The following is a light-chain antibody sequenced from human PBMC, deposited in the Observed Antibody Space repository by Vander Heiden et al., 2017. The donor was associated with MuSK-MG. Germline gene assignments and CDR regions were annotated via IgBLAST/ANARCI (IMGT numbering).Light chain of an antibody. CDR2: EVS. V-gene: IGLV2-23*02. CDR3: CSYGGSSTDVV. J-gene: IGLJ2*01. CDR1: SSDVGSYNL. Sequence: QSALTQPASVSGSPGQSITIYCIGTSSDVGSYNLVSWFQQHPGKAPKLMIYEVSKRPAGVSNRFSGSKSGNRASLTISGLQAEDEADYYCCSYGGSSTDVVFGGGTKLTVL.